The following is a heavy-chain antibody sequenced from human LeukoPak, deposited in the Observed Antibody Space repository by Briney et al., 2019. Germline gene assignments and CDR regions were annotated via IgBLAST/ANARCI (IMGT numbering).Heavy chain of an antibody. J-gene: IGHJ4*02. CDR1: GFTFSSYW. D-gene: IGHD3-22*01. CDR2: IKQDGSEK. CDR3: ARDEDSSGYIGGPDGY. Sequence: GGSLRLSCAASGFTFSSYWMSWVRQAPGKGLEWVANIKQDGSEKYYVDSVKGRFTISRDNAKNSLYLQMNSLRAEDTAVYYCARDEDSSGYIGGPDGYWGQGTLVTVSS. V-gene: IGHV3-7*01.